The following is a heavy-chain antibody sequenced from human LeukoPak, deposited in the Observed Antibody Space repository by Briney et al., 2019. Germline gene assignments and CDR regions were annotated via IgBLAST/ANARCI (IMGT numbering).Heavy chain of an antibody. CDR2: INPNSGGT. V-gene: IGHV1-2*02. Sequence: ASVKVSCKASGYTFTGYYMHWVRQAPGQGLEWMGWINPNSGGTNYAQKFQGRVTMTRDTSISTAYMELSRLRSDDTAVYYCARGYLNGDRGTRDAFDIWGQGTMVTVSS. D-gene: IGHD4-17*01. J-gene: IGHJ3*02. CDR3: ARGYLNGDRGTRDAFDI. CDR1: GYTFTGYY.